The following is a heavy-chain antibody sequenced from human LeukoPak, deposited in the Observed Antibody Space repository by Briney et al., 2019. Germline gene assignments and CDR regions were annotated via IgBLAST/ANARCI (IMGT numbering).Heavy chain of an antibody. V-gene: IGHV3-23*01. CDR3: AKFYDILTGYFDY. CDR2: ISGGGGST. J-gene: IGHJ4*02. CDR1: GFTFSGYA. D-gene: IGHD3-9*01. Sequence: GGSLRLSCAASGFTFSGYAMSWVRQSPGKGLDWVSTISGGGGSTYYAYYTDSVRGRFTISRDNSKNTLYLQMNTLRAEDTAVYYCAKFYDILTGYFDYWGQGTLVTVSS.